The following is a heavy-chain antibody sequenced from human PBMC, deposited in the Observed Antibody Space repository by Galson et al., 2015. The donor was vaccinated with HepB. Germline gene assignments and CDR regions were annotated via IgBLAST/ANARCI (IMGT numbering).Heavy chain of an antibody. CDR2: IWYDGSNK. Sequence: FLRLSCAASGFTFSSYGMHWVRQAPGKGLEWVAVIWYDGSNKYYADSVKGRFTISRDNSKNTLYLQMNSLRAEDTAVYYCARGRAAITMIVGGAFDIWGQGTMVTVSS. V-gene: IGHV3-33*01. CDR1: GFTFSSYG. CDR3: ARGRAAITMIVGGAFDI. J-gene: IGHJ3*02. D-gene: IGHD3-22*01.